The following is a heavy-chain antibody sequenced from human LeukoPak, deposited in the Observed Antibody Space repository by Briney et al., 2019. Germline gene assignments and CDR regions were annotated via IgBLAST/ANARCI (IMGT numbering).Heavy chain of an antibody. Sequence: GGSLRLSCAASGFIVSSNYMNWVRQAPGKGLEWVSVIYSGGRTYYADSVKGRFTISRDNSKNTLYLQMNSLRAEDTAVYYCSRSWDARLNFDYWGQGTLVTVSS. CDR1: GFIVSSNY. J-gene: IGHJ4*02. V-gene: IGHV3-66*02. CDR2: IYSGGRT. D-gene: IGHD1-26*01. CDR3: SRSWDARLNFDY.